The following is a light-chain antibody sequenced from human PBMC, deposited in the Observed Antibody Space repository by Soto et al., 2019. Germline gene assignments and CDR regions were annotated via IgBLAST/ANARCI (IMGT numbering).Light chain of an antibody. CDR1: QSISNSY. J-gene: IGKJ4*01. CDR2: HAS. Sequence: ENVLTQSPGTLSLSPGERATLSCRASQSISNSYLAWYQQKPGQTPSLLIYHASNRATGIPDRFSGSGSGTDFTLTISRREPEDFAVYYWQQYGDSLLTFGGGTKVEIK. CDR3: QQYGDSLLT. V-gene: IGKV3-20*01.